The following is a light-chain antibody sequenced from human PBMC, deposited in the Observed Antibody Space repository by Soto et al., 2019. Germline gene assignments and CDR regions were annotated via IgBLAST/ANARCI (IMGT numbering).Light chain of an antibody. CDR2: DIF. J-gene: IGKJ3*01. CDR1: QSVGSD. Sequence: DIVLTQSPATLSLSPGERATLSCRASQSVGSDLAWYQQKPGQAPRLVIYDIFTRATGIPARFGGSGSGTDFTLTINSLEPEDFAVYYCQQRSNWPGTFGPGTKVDIK. CDR3: QQRSNWPGT. V-gene: IGKV3-11*01.